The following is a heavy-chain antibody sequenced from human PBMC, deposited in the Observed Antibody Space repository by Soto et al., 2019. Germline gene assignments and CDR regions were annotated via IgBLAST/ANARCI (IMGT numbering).Heavy chain of an antibody. CDR3: ARGIGYSYGLFDY. V-gene: IGHV4-59*01. CDR1: GVSISSYY. J-gene: IGHJ4*02. D-gene: IGHD5-18*01. Sequence: QVQLQESGPGLVKPSETLSLTCTVSGVSISSYYWSWIRQPPGKGLEWIGYIYYSGSTNYSPSLKGRVTISADTSKNQFSLKLSSVTAADTAVYYCARGIGYSYGLFDYWGQGTLVTVSS. CDR2: IYYSGST.